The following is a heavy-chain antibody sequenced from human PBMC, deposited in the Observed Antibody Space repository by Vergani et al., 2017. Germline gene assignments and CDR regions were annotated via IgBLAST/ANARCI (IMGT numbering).Heavy chain of an antibody. V-gene: IGHV4-4*02. CDR3: AILPPTYYYDSSGYP. J-gene: IGHJ5*02. CDR2: IYHSGST. D-gene: IGHD3-22*01. CDR1: GGSISSSNW. Sequence: QLQLQESDPGLVKPSETLSLTCTVSGGSISSSNWWSWVRQPPGKGLEWIGEIYHSGSTNYNPSLKSRVTISVDKSKNQFSLKLSSVTAADTAVYYCAILPPTYYYDSSGYPWSQGTLVTVSS.